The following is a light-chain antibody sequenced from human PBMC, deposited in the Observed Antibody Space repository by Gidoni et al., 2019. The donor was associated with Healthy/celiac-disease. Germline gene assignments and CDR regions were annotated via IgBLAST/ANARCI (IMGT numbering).Light chain of an antibody. CDR3: QAWDSSTVVV. V-gene: IGLV3-1*01. Sequence: SYELTQPPSVSVSPGQTASITGPGDKVGDKYACWYQQKPGQSPVLVIYQDSKRPSGTPELFCGSNAANTATLTISGTPAVDEADYYCQAWDSSTVVVFGGGTKLTVL. CDR1: KVGDKY. J-gene: IGLJ2*01. CDR2: QDS.